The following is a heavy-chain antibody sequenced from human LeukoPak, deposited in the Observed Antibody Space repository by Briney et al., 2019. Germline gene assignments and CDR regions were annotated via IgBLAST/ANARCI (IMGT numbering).Heavy chain of an antibody. CDR2: IYYSGST. J-gene: IGHJ4*02. Sequence: SETLSLTCTVSGGSISSYYWSWIRQPPGKGLEWIGYIYYSGSTNYNPSLKSRVTISVDTSKNQFSLKLSSVTAADTAVYYCARHDDYGDHSYYFDYWGQGTLVTVSS. V-gene: IGHV4-59*08. CDR3: ARHDDYGDHSYYFDY. CDR1: GGSISSYY. D-gene: IGHD4-17*01.